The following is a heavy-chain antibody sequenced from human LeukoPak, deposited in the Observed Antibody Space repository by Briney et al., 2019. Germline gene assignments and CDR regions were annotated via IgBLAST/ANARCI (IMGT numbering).Heavy chain of an antibody. D-gene: IGHD6-19*01. CDR1: GGSISSGGYY. J-gene: IGHJ6*02. Sequence: PSETLSLTCTVSGGSISSGGYYWSWIRQPPGKGLEWIGYIYHSGSTYYNPSLKSRVTISVDRSKNQFSLKLSSVTAADTAVYYCARGSGWYGYYYYYGMDVWGQGTTVTVSS. CDR3: ARGSGWYGYYYYYGMDV. CDR2: IYHSGST. V-gene: IGHV4-30-2*01.